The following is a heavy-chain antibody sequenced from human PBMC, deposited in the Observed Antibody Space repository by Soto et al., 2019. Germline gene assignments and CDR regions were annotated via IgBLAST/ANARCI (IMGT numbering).Heavy chain of an antibody. Sequence: GGSLRLSCAASGFTFSSYSMNWVRQAPGKGLEWVSSISSSSSYIYYADSVKGRFTISRDNAKNSLYLQMNSLRAEDTAVYYCAREHRARYYYGSGSPIRGAFDIWGQGTMVT. J-gene: IGHJ3*02. CDR2: ISSSSSYI. V-gene: IGHV3-21*01. CDR3: AREHRARYYYGSGSPIRGAFDI. CDR1: GFTFSSYS. D-gene: IGHD3-10*01.